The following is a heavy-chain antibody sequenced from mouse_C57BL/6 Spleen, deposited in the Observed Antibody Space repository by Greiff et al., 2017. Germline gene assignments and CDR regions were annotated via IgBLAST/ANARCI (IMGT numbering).Heavy chain of an antibody. CDR1: GFTFSDYG. Sequence: EVHLVESGGGLVKPGGSLKLSCAASGFTFSDYGMHWVRQAPEKGLEWVAYISSGSSTIYYADTVKGRFTISRDNAKNTLFLQMTSLRSEDTAMYYCARPYYYGSGGYFDVWGTGTTVTVSS. CDR2: ISSGSSTI. CDR3: ARPYYYGSGGYFDV. J-gene: IGHJ1*03. D-gene: IGHD1-1*01. V-gene: IGHV5-17*01.